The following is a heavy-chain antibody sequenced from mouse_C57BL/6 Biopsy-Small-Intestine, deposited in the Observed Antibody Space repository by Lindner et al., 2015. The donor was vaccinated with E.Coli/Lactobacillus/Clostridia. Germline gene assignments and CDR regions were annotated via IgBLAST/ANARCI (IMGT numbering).Heavy chain of an antibody. Sequence: SVKVSCKASGYTFTNYGISWVRQAPGQGLEWMGWISGYNGNTNYAQKVQGRVTMTTDTSTSTAYMELRSLRSDDTAVYYCARDSSSWYYYFYGMDVWGQGTTVTVS. CDR2: ISGYNGNT. CDR1: GYTFTNYG. V-gene: IGHV1-84*02. CDR3: ARDSSSWYYYFYGMDV. J-gene: IGHJ1*01. D-gene: IGHD1-1*01.